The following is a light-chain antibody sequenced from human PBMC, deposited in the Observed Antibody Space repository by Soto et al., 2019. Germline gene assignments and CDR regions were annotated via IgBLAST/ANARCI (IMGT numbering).Light chain of an antibody. CDR2: EDS. CDR1: NSDVGNYNL. V-gene: IGLV2-23*02. J-gene: IGLJ2*01. CDR3: CSYAGSSTFVV. Sequence: QSALTQPASVSGSPGHSITISCTGTNSDVGNYNLVSWYQQHPGKAPKFMIYEDSKRPSGVSSRFSGSKSGNTASLTISGLQAEDEADYYCCSYAGSSTFVVFGGGTKVTVL.